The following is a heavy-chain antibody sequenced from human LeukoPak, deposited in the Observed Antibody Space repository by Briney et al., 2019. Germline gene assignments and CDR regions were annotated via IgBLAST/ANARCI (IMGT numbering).Heavy chain of an antibody. V-gene: IGHV3-11*06. J-gene: IGHJ4*02. D-gene: IGHD3-22*01. Sequence: GGSLRLSCAASGFTFSDYYMSWIRQAPGKGLEWVSYISSSSSYTNYADSVKGRFTISRDTSKNTLYLQMNSLRAEDTAVYYCARDDGYYDSSVPLDYWGQGTLVTVSS. CDR1: GFTFSDYY. CDR3: ARDDGYYDSSVPLDY. CDR2: ISSSSSYT.